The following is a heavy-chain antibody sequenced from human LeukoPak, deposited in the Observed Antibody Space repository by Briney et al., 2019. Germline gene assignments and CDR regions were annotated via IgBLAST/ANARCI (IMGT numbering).Heavy chain of an antibody. CDR3: ATLLKGYYYGMDV. Sequence: GGSLRLSCAASGFTFDDYAMHWVRQAPGKGLEWVSGISWNSGSIGYADSVKGRFTISRDNAKNSLYLQMNSLRAEDTALYYCATLLKGYYYGMDVWGQGTLVTVSS. CDR2: ISWNSGSI. CDR1: GFTFDDYA. J-gene: IGHJ6*02. D-gene: IGHD1-26*01. V-gene: IGHV3-9*01.